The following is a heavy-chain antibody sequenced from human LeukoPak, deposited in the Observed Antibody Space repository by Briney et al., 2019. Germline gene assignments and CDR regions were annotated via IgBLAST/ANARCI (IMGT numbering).Heavy chain of an antibody. Sequence: PGGSLRLSCAASGFTFSSYSMNWVRQAPGKGLEWVSFISSSSSYIYYADSVKGRFTISRDNAKNSLYLQMNSLRAEDTAVYYCARGAYYYDSSGAFDYWGQGTLVTVSS. V-gene: IGHV3-21*01. CDR3: ARGAYYYDSSGAFDY. J-gene: IGHJ4*02. CDR1: GFTFSSYS. CDR2: ISSSSSYI. D-gene: IGHD3-22*01.